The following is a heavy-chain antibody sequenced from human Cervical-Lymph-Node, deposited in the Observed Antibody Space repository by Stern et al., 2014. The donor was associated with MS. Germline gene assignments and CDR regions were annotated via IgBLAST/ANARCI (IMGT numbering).Heavy chain of an antibody. CDR1: GFSSTNYD. J-gene: IGHJ3*02. Sequence: EVQLVESGGGLVQPGGSLRLSCAVSGFSSTNYDMHWVRQVAGKGLEWVSAIGTTGNTYYPASVMGRFTISRDNAKNSLFLHMNSLRAGDTAVYYCARVANSVAGAFDIWGQGTLVTVSS. V-gene: IGHV3-13*01. D-gene: IGHD6-13*01. CDR2: IGTTGNT. CDR3: ARVANSVAGAFDI.